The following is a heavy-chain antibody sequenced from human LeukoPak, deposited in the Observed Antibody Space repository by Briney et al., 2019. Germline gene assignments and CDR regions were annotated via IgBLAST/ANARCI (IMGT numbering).Heavy chain of an antibody. D-gene: IGHD2-21*02. CDR1: GGTFSSYA. V-gene: IGHV1-18*01. CDR3: ARDCGGDCEDAFDI. Sequence: ASVKVSCKASGGTFSSYAISWVRQAPGQGLEWMGWISAYNGNTNYAQKLQGRVTMTTDTSTSTAYMELRSLRSDDTAVYYCARDCGGDCEDAFDIWGQGTMVTVSS. CDR2: ISAYNGNT. J-gene: IGHJ3*02.